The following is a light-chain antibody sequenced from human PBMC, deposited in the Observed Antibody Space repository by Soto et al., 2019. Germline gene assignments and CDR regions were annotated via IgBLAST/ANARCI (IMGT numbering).Light chain of an antibody. CDR1: QGINNY. CDR3: QQLNSYPIT. V-gene: IGKV1-9*01. CDR2: TAS. Sequence: DIQLTQSPSFLSASVGDRVTITCRASQGINNYLGWYQQKPGKAPKLLIYTASTLQSGVPSRFSGSGSGTEFTLTISSLQPEYFATYYCQQLNSYPITFGPGTKVDI. J-gene: IGKJ3*01.